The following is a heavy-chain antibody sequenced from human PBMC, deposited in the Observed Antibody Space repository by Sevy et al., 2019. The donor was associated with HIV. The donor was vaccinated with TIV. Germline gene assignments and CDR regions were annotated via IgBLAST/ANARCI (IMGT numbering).Heavy chain of an antibody. CDR1: GFTFSSYA. D-gene: IGHD6-13*01. V-gene: IGHV3-23*01. CDR2: ISGSGGST. J-gene: IGHJ4*02. CDR3: AREGAAAPYFDY. Sequence: GGSLRLSCAASGFTFSSYAMSWVRQAPGKGLEWVSAISGSGGSTYYADSVKGRFTISRDNAKNSLYLQMNSLRAEDTAVYYCAREGAAAPYFDYWGQGTLVTVSS.